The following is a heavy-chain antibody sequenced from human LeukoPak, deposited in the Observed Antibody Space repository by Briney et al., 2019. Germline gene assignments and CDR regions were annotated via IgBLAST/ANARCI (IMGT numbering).Heavy chain of an antibody. J-gene: IGHJ4*02. CDR3: ARRSQSGIYVEY. CDR1: GYIFTTYW. CDR2: IYPGDSET. V-gene: IGHV5-51*01. Sequence: GESLKISCRGSGYIFTTYWIGWVRQMPGKGLEWMGIIYPGDSETRYSPSFQGQVSISADKSISTAYVQWSSLEASDTAMYYCARRSQSGIYVEYWGQGTLVTVSS. D-gene: IGHD1-26*01.